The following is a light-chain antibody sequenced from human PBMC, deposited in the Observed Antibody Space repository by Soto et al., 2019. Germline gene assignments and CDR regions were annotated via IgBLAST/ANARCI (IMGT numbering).Light chain of an antibody. J-gene: IGLJ1*01. CDR3: SSYSSTTLV. CDR1: SSDVGGHDY. CDR2: EVR. Sequence: QSVLTQPASVSGSPGQSITISCTGTSSDVGGHDYVSWYQQHPGKAPKLIIYEVRNRPSGVSNRFSGSKSGNTASLTISGLQAEDEADYYCSSYSSTTLVFGTGTKLPVL. V-gene: IGLV2-14*01.